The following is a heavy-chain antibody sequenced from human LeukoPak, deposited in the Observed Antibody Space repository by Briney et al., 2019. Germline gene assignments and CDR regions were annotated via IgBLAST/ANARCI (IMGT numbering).Heavy chain of an antibody. Sequence: GGSLRLSCAASGFTFTTYWMAWVRQAPGKGLEWVANIKRDGSVKYYVDSVKGRFTISRDNSKNTLFLQMNSLRAEDTAVYYCANDDVGYYFVYWGQGTLVTVSS. CDR1: GFTFTTYW. J-gene: IGHJ4*02. CDR3: ANDDVGYYFVY. D-gene: IGHD3-16*01. CDR2: IKRDGSVK. V-gene: IGHV3-7*03.